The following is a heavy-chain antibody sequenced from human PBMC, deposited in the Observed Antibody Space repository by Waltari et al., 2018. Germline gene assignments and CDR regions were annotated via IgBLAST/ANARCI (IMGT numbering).Heavy chain of an antibody. CDR3: ARGWQNSGTNDL. Sequence: QLPPQQWGAGVVKPSETLSLTCAVYGSFTGYYWSWIRQPPGKGLEWSVQIKNNGDTSNQTSLKSRVTISADTSKNQVSLRLTSVTAADTAVYYCARGWQNSGTNDLWGPGSLVIVSS. V-gene: IGHV4-34*01. J-gene: IGHJ5*02. CDR2: IKNNGDT. D-gene: IGHD3-10*01. CDR1: GSFTGYY.